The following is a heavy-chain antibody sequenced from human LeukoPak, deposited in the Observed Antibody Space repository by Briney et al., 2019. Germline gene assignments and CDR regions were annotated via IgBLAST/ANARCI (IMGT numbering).Heavy chain of an antibody. J-gene: IGHJ4*02. D-gene: IGHD3-10*01. V-gene: IGHV1-2*02. Sequence: ASVKVSCKASGYTFTGFYMHWVRQAPGQGLEWMGWMNPNSGGTNSAQKFQGRVTMTRDTSISTAYMELNRLRSDDTAVYYCASGGQGDLDYWGQGTLVTVSS. CDR1: GYTFTGFY. CDR2: MNPNSGGT. CDR3: ASGGQGDLDY.